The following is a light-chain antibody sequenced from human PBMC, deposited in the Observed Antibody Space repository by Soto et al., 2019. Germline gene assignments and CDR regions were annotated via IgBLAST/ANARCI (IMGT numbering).Light chain of an antibody. Sequence: QLVLNQPPSASGTPGQRVTISCSGSSSNIGSNTIHWYQQLPGTAPKLLIHSDDKLPSGVPDRFSGSKSGTSGSLAISGLQSGDEADYYCAAWDDSLNGFVFGAGTKLTVL. CDR3: AAWDDSLNGFV. J-gene: IGLJ1*01. CDR1: SSNIGSNT. CDR2: SDD. V-gene: IGLV1-44*01.